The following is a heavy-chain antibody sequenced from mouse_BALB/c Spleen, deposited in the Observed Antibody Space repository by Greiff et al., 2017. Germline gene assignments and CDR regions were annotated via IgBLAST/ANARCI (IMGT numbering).Heavy chain of an antibody. D-gene: IGHD1-1*01. CDR1: GYTFTDYE. J-gene: IGHJ1*01. Sequence: VKLMESGAELVRPGASVTLSCKASGYTFTDYEMHWVKQTPVHGLEWIGAIDPETGGTAYNQKFKGKATLTADKSSSTAYMELRSLTSEDSAVYYCTRDYYGSRYFDVWGAGTTVTVSS. V-gene: IGHV1-15*01. CDR3: TRDYYGSRYFDV. CDR2: IDPETGGT.